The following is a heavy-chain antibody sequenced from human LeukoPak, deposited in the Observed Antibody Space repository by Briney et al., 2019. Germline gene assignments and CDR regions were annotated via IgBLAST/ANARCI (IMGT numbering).Heavy chain of an antibody. CDR1: GFTFSSYA. J-gene: IGHJ4*02. CDR3: VKGYCSSISCYGDY. CDR2: ISSNGGST. D-gene: IGHD2-2*01. Sequence: GGSLRLSCSASGFTFSSYAMHWVRQAPGKGLEYVSAISSNGGSTYYGDSVKGRFTISRDNSKNTLYLQMSSLRAEDTAVYYCVKGYCSSISCYGDYWGQGTLVTFSP. V-gene: IGHV3-64D*09.